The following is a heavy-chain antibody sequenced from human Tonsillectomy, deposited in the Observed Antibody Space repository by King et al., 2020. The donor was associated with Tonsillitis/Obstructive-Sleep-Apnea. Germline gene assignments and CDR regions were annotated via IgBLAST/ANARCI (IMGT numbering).Heavy chain of an antibody. V-gene: IGHV4-59*01. Sequence: QLQESGPGLVKPSETLSLTCTVSGGSISSYYWSWIRQPPGKGLEWIGYIYYSGSTNYNPSLKSRVTISVDTSKNQFSLKLSSVTAADTAVYYCARDPDDYMDVWGKGTTVTVSS. CDR1: GGSISSYY. J-gene: IGHJ6*03. CDR2: IYYSGST. CDR3: ARDPDDYMDV. D-gene: IGHD1-14*01.